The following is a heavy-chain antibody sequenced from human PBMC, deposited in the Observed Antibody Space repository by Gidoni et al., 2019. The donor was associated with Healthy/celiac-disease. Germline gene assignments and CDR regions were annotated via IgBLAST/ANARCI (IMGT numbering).Heavy chain of an antibody. D-gene: IGHD3-22*01. Sequence: EVQLLESGGGLVQPGGSLRLSCAASGFTFSSYAMSWVRQAPGKGLEWVSAISGSGGSTYYADSVKGRFTISRDNFKNTLYLQMNSLRAEDTAVYYCAKDRVVTMIVVVTNFDYWGQGTLVTVSS. CDR2: ISGSGGST. V-gene: IGHV3-23*01. CDR1: GFTFSSYA. CDR3: AKDRVVTMIVVVTNFDY. J-gene: IGHJ4*02.